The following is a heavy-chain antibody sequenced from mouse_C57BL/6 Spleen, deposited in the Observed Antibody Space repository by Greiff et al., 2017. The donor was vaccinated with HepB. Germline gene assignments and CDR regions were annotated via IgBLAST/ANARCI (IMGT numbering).Heavy chain of an antibody. CDR1: GFTFSSYS. Sequence: EVKLVQSGAGLVKPGASLKLSCAASGFTFSSYSMSWVRQTPEQSLEWIATISAGGGYTYYPDNVKGQFTITRDKAKNTLYLQMSQLKSEDTAVYYCAREGGVYYGSSYGYAMDYWGQGTSVTVSS. V-gene: IGHV5-4*01. CDR3: AREGGVYYGSSYGYAMDY. J-gene: IGHJ4*01. D-gene: IGHD1-1*01. CDR2: ISAGGGYT.